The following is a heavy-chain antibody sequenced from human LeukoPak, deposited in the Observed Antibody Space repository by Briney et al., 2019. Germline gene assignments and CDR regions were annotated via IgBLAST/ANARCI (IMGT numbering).Heavy chain of an antibody. CDR1: GFTFSSYE. CDR2: VSSSGSTI. V-gene: IGHV3-48*03. D-gene: IGHD6-19*01. CDR3: ARAAAETGAFRDNWFAP. Sequence: PGGSLRLSCAASGFTFSSYEMNWVRQAPGKGLEWVSYVSSSGSTIYYADSVKGRFTISRDNAKNSLYLQMNSLRAEDTAVYYCARAAAETGAFRDNWFAPWGQGTLVTVSS. J-gene: IGHJ5*02.